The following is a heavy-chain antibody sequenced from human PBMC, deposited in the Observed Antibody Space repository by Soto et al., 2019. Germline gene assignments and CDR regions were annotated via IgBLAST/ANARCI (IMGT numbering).Heavy chain of an antibody. J-gene: IGHJ4*02. Sequence: EVQLLESGGGLVQPGGSLRISCIGSGFTFSSNAMSWVRQAPGKGLEWVSAISGSGGTTYYADSVKGRFAVSRDNSNNTLYLQMNSLRAEDTAVYYWAKQRAGFGSGSDAYYFDYCGQGTLVTVSS. CDR2: ISGSGGTT. CDR1: GFTFSSNA. V-gene: IGHV3-23*01. CDR3: AKQRAGFGSGSDAYYFDY. D-gene: IGHD3-10*01.